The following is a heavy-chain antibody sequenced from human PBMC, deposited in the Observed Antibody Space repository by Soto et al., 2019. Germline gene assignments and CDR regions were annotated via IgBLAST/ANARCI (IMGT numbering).Heavy chain of an antibody. V-gene: IGHV3-30*04. CDR2: IESDGINK. D-gene: IGHD1-1*01. Sequence: QVQLVESGGGVVQPGRSLRLSCAAYGFHFSSYAMHWFRQAPGKGLEWVAVIESDGINKYYGDSVKGRFTISRDNCKTGLYLQINSLRLEATAVYYCAREMERVFHYWCQGTMVTVSS. CDR1: GFHFSSYA. CDR3: AREMERVFHY. J-gene: IGHJ4*02.